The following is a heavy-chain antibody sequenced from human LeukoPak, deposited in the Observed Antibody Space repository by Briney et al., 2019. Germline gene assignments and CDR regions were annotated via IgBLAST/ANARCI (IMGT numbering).Heavy chain of an antibody. CDR1: GFNFNSYD. CDR3: ATSVTGYSSPFYY. CDR2: IRYDGSEK. J-gene: IGHJ4*02. Sequence: GGSLRLSCAASGFNFNSYDMQWVRQSPGKGLESVTFIRYDGSEKYYVDSVEGRFTISRDNSKNTLYLQMNSLRAEDTAVYYCATSVTGYSSPFYYWGQGTLVTVSP. V-gene: IGHV3-30*02. D-gene: IGHD6-13*01.